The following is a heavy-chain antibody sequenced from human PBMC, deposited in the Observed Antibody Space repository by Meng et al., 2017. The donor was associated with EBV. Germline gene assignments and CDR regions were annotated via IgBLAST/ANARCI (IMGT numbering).Heavy chain of an antibody. CDR3: ARGRGVYCSGGSCYPGWFDP. D-gene: IGHD2-15*01. Sequence: LSGAEVKKPEAAVKFSGKASGYTFTRYDINWVLQATGQVLEWMGWMNPNSGNTGYAQKFQGRVTMTRNTSISTAYMELSSLRSEDTAVYYCARGRGVYCSGGSCYPGWFDPWGQGTLVTVSS. V-gene: IGHV1-8*01. CDR1: GYTFTRYD. J-gene: IGHJ5*02. CDR2: MNPNSGNT.